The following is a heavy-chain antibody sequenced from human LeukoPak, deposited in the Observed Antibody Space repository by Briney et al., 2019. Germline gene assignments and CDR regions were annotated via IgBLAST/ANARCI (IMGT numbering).Heavy chain of an antibody. CDR2: IYYSGST. Sequence: PSQTLSLTCTVSGGSISSGSYYRSWIRQPPGKGLEWIGYIYYSGSTNYNPSLKSRVTILVDTSKNQFSLKLSSVTAADTAVYYCARYTYYYDSSGYYFDYWGQGTLVTVSS. J-gene: IGHJ4*02. CDR1: GGSISSGSYY. CDR3: ARYTYYYDSSGYYFDY. V-gene: IGHV4-61*01. D-gene: IGHD3-22*01.